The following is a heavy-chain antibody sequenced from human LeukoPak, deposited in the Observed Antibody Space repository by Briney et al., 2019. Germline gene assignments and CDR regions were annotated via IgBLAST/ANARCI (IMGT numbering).Heavy chain of an antibody. CDR3: ARVGGYDYYYFDY. V-gene: IGHV4-59*01. D-gene: IGHD5-12*01. Sequence: PSETLSLTCTVSGGSISSYYWSWIRQPPGKGLEWIGYIYYSGSTNYNPSLKSRVSISVDTSKNQFSLKLSSVTAADTAVYYCARVGGYDYYYFDYWGQGTLVTVSS. CDR2: IYYSGST. CDR1: GGSISSYY. J-gene: IGHJ4*02.